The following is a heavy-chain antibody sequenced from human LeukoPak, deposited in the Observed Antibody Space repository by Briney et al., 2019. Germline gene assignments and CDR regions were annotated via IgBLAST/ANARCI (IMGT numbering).Heavy chain of an antibody. D-gene: IGHD6-19*01. J-gene: IGHJ3*02. CDR3: ASSQFIAVGDAFDI. CDR2: IWYDGSNK. V-gene: IGHV3-33*01. Sequence: PGGSLRLSCAASGFTFSSYGMHWVRQAPGKGLEWVAVIWYDGSNKYYADSVKGRFTISRDNSKNTLYLQMNSLRAEDTAVYYCASSQFIAVGDAFDIWGQGTMVTVSS. CDR1: GFTFSSYG.